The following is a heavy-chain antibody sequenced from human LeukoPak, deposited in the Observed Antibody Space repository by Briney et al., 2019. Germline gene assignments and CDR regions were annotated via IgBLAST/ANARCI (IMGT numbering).Heavy chain of an antibody. CDR1: GGTFSSYA. CDR3: ASGGTYYYGSGSYRFFDY. J-gene: IGHJ4*02. CDR2: IIPIFGTA. V-gene: IGHV1-69*05. Sequence: ASVKVSCKASGGTFSSYAISWGRQAPGRGLEWMGGIIPIFGTANYAQKFQGRVTITTDESTSTAYMELSSLRSEDTAVYYCASGGTYYYGSGSYRFFDYWGQGTLVTVSS. D-gene: IGHD3-10*01.